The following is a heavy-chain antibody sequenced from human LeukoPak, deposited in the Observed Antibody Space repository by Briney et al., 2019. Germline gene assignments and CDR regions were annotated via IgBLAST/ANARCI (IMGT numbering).Heavy chain of an antibody. Sequence: GGSLRLSCAASGFTFSSYTMNWFRQAPGKGLEWVASISSGSSYNFYADSVKGRFTISRDNTKNSLFLQMNSLRAEDTAVYYCARVRDLYRDYWGQGTLVTVSS. J-gene: IGHJ4*02. CDR2: ISSGSSYN. CDR1: GFTFSSYT. V-gene: IGHV3-21*01. CDR3: ARVRDLYRDY. D-gene: IGHD2-2*02.